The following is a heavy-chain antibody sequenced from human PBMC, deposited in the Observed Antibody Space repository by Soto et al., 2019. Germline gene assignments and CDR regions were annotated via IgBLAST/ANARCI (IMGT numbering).Heavy chain of an antibody. CDR1: GDIFTNFD. CDR3: ARYIYGQGFQA. V-gene: IGHV1-8*01. J-gene: IGHJ5*02. Sequence: QVQLVQPGAEVRKPGASVKVSCKASGDIFTNFDFNWVRQATGQGLEWIGWMRANSGDTGHDQKFQGRVRMTRDPSMSIAYMELSSLRAEDTAVYYCARYIYGQGFQAWGQGTLVFVSS. CDR2: MRANSGDT. D-gene: IGHD3-3*02.